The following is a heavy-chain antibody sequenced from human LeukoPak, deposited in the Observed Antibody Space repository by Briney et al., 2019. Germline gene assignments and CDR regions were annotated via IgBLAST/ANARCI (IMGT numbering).Heavy chain of an antibody. D-gene: IGHD3-22*01. CDR3: SRGLDSRKLGY. V-gene: IGHV4-31*03. Sequence: TLSLTCTVSGASFSSGDQYWNWIRQSPGKGLEWIGSLHPSGNLYNNPSLESRVTMSVDTSKNQFSLNLNSVTAADTAVYFCSRGLDSRKLGYWGQGTLVTVSS. J-gene: IGHJ4*02. CDR1: GASFSSGDQY. CDR2: LHPSGNL.